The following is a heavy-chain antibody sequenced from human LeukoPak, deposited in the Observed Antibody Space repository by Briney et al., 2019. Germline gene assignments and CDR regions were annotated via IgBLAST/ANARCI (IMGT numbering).Heavy chain of an antibody. CDR1: GGTFSSYA. CDR3: ARHPSPQLHHFDY. D-gene: IGHD2-2*01. J-gene: IGHJ4*02. CDR2: IIPIFGTA. V-gene: IGHV1-69*01. Sequence: APVKVSCKASGGTFSSYAISWVRQAPGQGLEWMGGIIPIFGTANYAQKFQGRVTITADESTSTAYMELSSLRSEDTAVYYCARHPSPQLHHFDYWGQGTLVTVSS.